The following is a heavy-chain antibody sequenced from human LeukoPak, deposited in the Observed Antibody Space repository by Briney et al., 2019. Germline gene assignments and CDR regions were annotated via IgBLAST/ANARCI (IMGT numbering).Heavy chain of an antibody. D-gene: IGHD1-26*01. Sequence: GSSVKVSCKASGGTFSSYAISWVPQAPGQGLEWMGRIIPIFGTANYAQKFQGRVTITTDESTSTAYMELSSLRSEDTAVYYCASRELPETSPFDYWGQGTLVTVSS. CDR2: IIPIFGTA. V-gene: IGHV1-69*05. CDR1: GGTFSSYA. CDR3: ASRELPETSPFDY. J-gene: IGHJ4*02.